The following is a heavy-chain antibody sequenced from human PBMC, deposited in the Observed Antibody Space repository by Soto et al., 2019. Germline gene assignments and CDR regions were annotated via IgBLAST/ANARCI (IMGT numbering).Heavy chain of an antibody. CDR3: ARRGIYYDSSGSFDY. J-gene: IGHJ4*02. CDR1: GGSISSSSYY. CDR2: IYYSGST. V-gene: IGHV4-39*01. D-gene: IGHD3-22*01. Sequence: QLQLQESGPGLVKPSETLSLTCTVSGGSISSSSYYWGWIRQPPGKGLEWIGSIYYSGSTYYNPSLKSRVTISVDTSKNQFSLKLSSVTAADTAVYYCARRGIYYDSSGSFDYWGQGTLVTVSS.